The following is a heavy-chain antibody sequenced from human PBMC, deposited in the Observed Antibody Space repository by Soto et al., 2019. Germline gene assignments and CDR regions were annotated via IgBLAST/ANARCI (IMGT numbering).Heavy chain of an antibody. CDR1: GFPFSSYA. D-gene: IGHD5-18*01. Sequence: VQLLESGGSTVQPGGSLTLSCAASGFPFSSYAMSWVRQTPEKGLEWVAGISGGGNDRYYAVFVQGRFTFSRDNSRNTVYLQVNSLRAEDTAVYYCARGEYGYHDYWGQGTLVTVSS. CDR3: ARGEYGYHDY. V-gene: IGHV3-23*01. CDR2: ISGGGNDR. J-gene: IGHJ4*02.